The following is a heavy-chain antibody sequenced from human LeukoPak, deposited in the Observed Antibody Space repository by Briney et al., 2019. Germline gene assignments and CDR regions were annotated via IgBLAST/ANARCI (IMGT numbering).Heavy chain of an antibody. CDR2: ISASGCPT. CDR3: AKSTWPYYFDF. Sequence: QPGGSLRLSCAASGFIFNHYAMNWVRQAPGKGLEWVSLISASGCPTHYADSVKGRFTGSRDNSKDTLYLQLNNLRADDTGKYYCAKSTWPYYFDFWGQGILVTVFS. CDR1: GFIFNHYA. V-gene: IGHV3-23*01. J-gene: IGHJ4*02.